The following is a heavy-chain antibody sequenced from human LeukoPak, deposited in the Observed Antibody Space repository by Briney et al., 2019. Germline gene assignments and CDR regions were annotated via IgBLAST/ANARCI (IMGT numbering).Heavy chain of an antibody. D-gene: IGHD3-9*01. CDR1: GFTFSSYG. V-gene: IGHV3-30*02. CDR2: IRYDGSNK. Sequence: TGGSLRLSCAASGFTFSSYGMHWVRQAPGKGLEWVAFIRYDGSNKYYADSVKGRFTISRDNSKNTLYLQMHSLRAEDTAVYFCARGGYYNILTGFRSRFLGFDYWGQGTLVTVSS. CDR3: ARGGYYNILTGFRSRFLGFDY. J-gene: IGHJ4*02.